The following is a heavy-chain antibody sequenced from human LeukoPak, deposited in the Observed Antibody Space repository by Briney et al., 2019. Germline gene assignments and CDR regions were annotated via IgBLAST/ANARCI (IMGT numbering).Heavy chain of an antibody. CDR1: GFSFSTYW. J-gene: IGHJ4*02. D-gene: IGHD6-13*01. CDR3: ARDPESSSFDL. CDR2: IDQGGSVR. V-gene: IGHV3-7*01. Sequence: PGGSLRLSCAASGFSFSTYWMSWVRQTPEKGLEFVANIDQGGSVRNYMDSLKGRCTISRDNVKKSLYLEINSLRADDTAVYYCARDPESSSFDLWGRGALVTVSS.